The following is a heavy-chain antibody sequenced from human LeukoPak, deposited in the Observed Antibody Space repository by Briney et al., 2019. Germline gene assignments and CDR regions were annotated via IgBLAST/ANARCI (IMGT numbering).Heavy chain of an antibody. CDR2: ISSSSSYI. D-gene: IGHD1-26*01. V-gene: IGHV3-21*01. CDR3: ARDFSGSYYIDY. CDR1: GFTFNTYG. J-gene: IGHJ4*02. Sequence: GGSLRLSCAASGFTFNTYGMHWVRQAPGKGLEWVSSISSSSSYIYYADSVKGRFTISRDNAKNSLYLQMNSLRAEDTAVYYCARDFSGSYYIDYWGQGTLVTVSS.